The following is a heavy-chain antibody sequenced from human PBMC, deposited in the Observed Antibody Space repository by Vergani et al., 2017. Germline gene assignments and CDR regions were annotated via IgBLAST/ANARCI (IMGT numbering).Heavy chain of an antibody. CDR3: ARVGGYYDFWSGYYRADYYYYMDV. J-gene: IGHJ6*03. Sequence: QVQLQESGPGLVKPSQTLSLTCTVSGCSISSGSYYWSWIRQPAGKGLEWIGRIYTSGSTNYNPSLKSRVTMSVDTSKNQFSLKLSSVTAADTAVYYCARVGGYYDFWSGYYRADYYYYMDVWGKGTTVTVSS. CDR2: IYTSGST. CDR1: GCSISSGSYY. V-gene: IGHV4-61*02. D-gene: IGHD3-3*01.